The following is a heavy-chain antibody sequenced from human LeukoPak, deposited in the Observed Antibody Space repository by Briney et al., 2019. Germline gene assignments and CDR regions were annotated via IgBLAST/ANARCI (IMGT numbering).Heavy chain of an antibody. D-gene: IGHD6-13*01. CDR3: AKDCSSTWYYLDY. CDR2: ISYDGSDK. J-gene: IGHJ4*02. CDR1: GFTFSSYG. V-gene: IGHV3-30*18. Sequence: GGSLRLSCAASGFTFSSYGMHWVHQAPGKGLEWVAVISYDGSDKNYADSVKGRFTISRDNSKNTLYLQMNSLRDEDTAVYYCAKDCSSTWYYLDYWGRGTLVTVSS.